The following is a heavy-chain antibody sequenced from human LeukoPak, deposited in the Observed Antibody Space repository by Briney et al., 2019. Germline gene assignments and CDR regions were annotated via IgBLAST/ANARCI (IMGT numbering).Heavy chain of an antibody. D-gene: IGHD3-22*01. CDR1: GGSISSYY. V-gene: IGHV4-4*07. Sequence: KPSETLSLTCTVSGGSISSYYWSWIRQPAGKGLEWIGRIYSSGSSNYNPSLKGRVTMSVDTSKNQFSLKLSSVTAADTAVYYCARLGSSGPFRYFDYWGQGTLVTVSS. CDR2: IYSSGSS. J-gene: IGHJ4*02. CDR3: ARLGSSGPFRYFDY.